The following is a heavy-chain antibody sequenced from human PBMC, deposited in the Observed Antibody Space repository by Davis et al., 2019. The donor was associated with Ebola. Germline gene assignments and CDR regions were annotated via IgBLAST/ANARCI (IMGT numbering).Heavy chain of an antibody. CDR2: ISAYNGNT. D-gene: IGHD4-23*01. CDR3: ARDGATVVTRAYYDGMDV. CDR1: GYTFTSYG. V-gene: IGHV1-18*01. Sequence: ASVKVSCKASGYTFTSYGISWVRQAPGQGLEWMGWISAYNGNTNYAQKLQGRVTMTTDTSTSTAYMELRSLRSDDTAVYYCARDGATVVTRAYYDGMDVWGKGTTVTVSS. J-gene: IGHJ6*04.